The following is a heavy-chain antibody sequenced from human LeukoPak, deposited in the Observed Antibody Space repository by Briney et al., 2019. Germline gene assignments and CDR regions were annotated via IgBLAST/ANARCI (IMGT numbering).Heavy chain of an antibody. D-gene: IGHD5-24*01. CDR3: ARIFRDGYNYVDY. J-gene: IGHJ4*02. CDR2: INPNSRGT. Sequence: ASVKVSCKASGYTFTGYYMHWVRQAPGQGLEWMEWINPNSRGTNYAQKFQGRVTMNRDTSISTAYMELSRLRSDDTAVYYCARIFRDGYNYVDYWGQGTLVTVSS. CDR1: GYTFTGYY. V-gene: IGHV1-2*02.